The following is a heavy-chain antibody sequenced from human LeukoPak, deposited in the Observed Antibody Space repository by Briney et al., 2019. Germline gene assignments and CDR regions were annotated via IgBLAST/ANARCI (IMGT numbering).Heavy chain of an antibody. V-gene: IGHV4-4*07. J-gene: IGHJ3*02. CDR3: ASPYGGNSPDAFDS. Sequence: SETLSLTCTVSGGSISSYYWSWIRQPAGNGLEWIGRIYTSGGTNYNPSLKSRVTISVDTSKNQFSLKLSSVTAADTAVYYCASPYGGNSPDAFDSLGQGTMVTVSS. CDR1: GGSISSYY. D-gene: IGHD4-23*01. CDR2: IYTSGGT.